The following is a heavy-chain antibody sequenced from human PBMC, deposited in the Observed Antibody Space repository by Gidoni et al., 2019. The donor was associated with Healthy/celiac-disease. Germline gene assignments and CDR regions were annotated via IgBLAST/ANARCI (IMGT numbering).Heavy chain of an antibody. CDR1: GGSISSGSYY. J-gene: IGHJ6*03. V-gene: IGHV4-61*02. D-gene: IGHD6-19*01. CDR2: IYTSGST. CDR3: ARDPLAVPYYYYYMDV. Sequence: QVQLQESGPGLVKPSQTLSLTCTVSGGSISSGSYYWSWIRPPAGKGLEWIGRIYTSGSTNYNPSLKSRVTISVDTSKNQFSLKLSSVTAADTAVYYCARDPLAVPYYYYYMDVWGKGTTVTVSS.